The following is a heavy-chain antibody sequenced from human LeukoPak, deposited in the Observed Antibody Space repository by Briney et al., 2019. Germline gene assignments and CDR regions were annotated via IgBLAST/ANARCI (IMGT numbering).Heavy chain of an antibody. CDR1: GFTFSSYS. CDR2: ISSSSSYI. Sequence: KPGGSLRLSCAASGFTFSSYSMHWVRQAPGKGLEWVSSISSSSSYIYYADSVKGRFTISRDNAKNSLYLQMNSLRAEDTAVYYCARDSGQLGKFYYYYGMDVWGQGTTVTVSS. V-gene: IGHV3-21*01. CDR3: ARDSGQLGKFYYYYGMDV. J-gene: IGHJ6*02. D-gene: IGHD3-10*01.